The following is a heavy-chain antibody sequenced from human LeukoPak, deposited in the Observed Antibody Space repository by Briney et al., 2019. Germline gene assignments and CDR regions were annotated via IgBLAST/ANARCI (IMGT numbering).Heavy chain of an antibody. CDR2: IYSGGST. CDR3: ARESSSGTPGDY. Sequence: GGSLRLSCAASGFTFNSYAMNWVRQAPGKGLEWVSVIYSGGSTYYADSVKGRFTISRHNSKNTLYLQMNSLRAEDTAVYYCARESSSGTPGDYWGQGTLVTVSS. J-gene: IGHJ4*02. CDR1: GFTFNSYA. D-gene: IGHD1-26*01. V-gene: IGHV3-53*04.